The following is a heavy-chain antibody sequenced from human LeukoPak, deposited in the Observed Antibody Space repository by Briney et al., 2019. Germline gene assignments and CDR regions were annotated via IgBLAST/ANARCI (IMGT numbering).Heavy chain of an antibody. CDR1: GFMLGGCS. V-gene: IGHV3-48*01. Sequence: GGPLRLSCAASGFMLGGCSMNWVRQAPGKGVEWVSYISTTSSATFYAASVKGSFTISRDYAENSLYLQMNSLRAEDTAVYYCARDFNVGYDFDYWGQGTLVTVSS. CDR3: ARDFNVGYDFDY. J-gene: IGHJ4*02. CDR2: ISTTSSAT. D-gene: IGHD1-1*01.